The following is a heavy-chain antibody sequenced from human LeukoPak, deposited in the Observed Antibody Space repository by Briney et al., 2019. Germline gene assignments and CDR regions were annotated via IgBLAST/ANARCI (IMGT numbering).Heavy chain of an antibody. J-gene: IGHJ4*02. CDR1: GFTFSDHY. D-gene: IGHD5-12*01. CDR3: ARVLGYSGYDLAY. V-gene: IGHV3-72*01. Sequence: GGSLRLSCAASGFTFSDHYMDWVRQAPGKGLEWVGRIRNKANSYTTEYAASVKGRFTISRDDSKNSLYLQMNSLKTEDTAVYYCARVLGYSGYDLAYWGQGTLVTVSS. CDR2: IRNKANSYTT.